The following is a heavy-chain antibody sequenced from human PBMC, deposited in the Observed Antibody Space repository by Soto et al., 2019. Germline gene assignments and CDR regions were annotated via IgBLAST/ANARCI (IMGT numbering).Heavy chain of an antibody. D-gene: IGHD6-19*01. Sequence: PGESLKFSCKGSGYSFTSYWISWVRQMPGKGLEWMGRIDPSDSYTNYSPSFQGHVTISADKSISTAYLQWSSLKASDTAMYYCARQDTRRQAVAGTFWFDPWGQGTLVTVSS. CDR3: ARQDTRRQAVAGTFWFDP. CDR2: IDPSDSYT. V-gene: IGHV5-10-1*01. CDR1: GYSFTSYW. J-gene: IGHJ5*02.